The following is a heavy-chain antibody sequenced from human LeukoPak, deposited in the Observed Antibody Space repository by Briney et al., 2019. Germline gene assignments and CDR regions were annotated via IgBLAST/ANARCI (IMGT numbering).Heavy chain of an antibody. CDR3: AREKWLVRWFDP. Sequence: SETLSLTCTVSGGSISSGDYYWSGIRQPPGKGLEWIGYIYYSGSTYYNPSLKSRVTISVDTSKNQFSLKLSSVTAADTAVYYCAREKWLVRWFDPWGQGTLVTVSS. V-gene: IGHV4-30-4*01. D-gene: IGHD6-19*01. CDR1: GGSISSGDYY. CDR2: IYYSGST. J-gene: IGHJ5*02.